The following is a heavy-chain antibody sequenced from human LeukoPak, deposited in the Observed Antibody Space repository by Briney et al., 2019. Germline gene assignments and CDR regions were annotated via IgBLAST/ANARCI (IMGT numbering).Heavy chain of an antibody. V-gene: IGHV3-11*04. CDR1: GFTFSDYY. J-gene: IGHJ5*02. CDR2: ISSSGSTT. CDR3: ARDSGYYGRWLDP. Sequence: PGGSLRLSCAASGFTFSDYYMSWIRQAPGKGLEWVSYISSSGSTTYYADSVKGRFTISRDNAKNSLYLQMNSLRAEDAAVYYCARDSGYYGRWLDPWGQGTLVTVSS. D-gene: IGHD3-10*01.